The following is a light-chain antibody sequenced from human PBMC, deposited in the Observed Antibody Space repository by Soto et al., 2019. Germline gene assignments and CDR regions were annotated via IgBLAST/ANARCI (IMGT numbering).Light chain of an antibody. Sequence: EIVLTQSPGTLSLSPGERATLSCRASQSISSGYLTWYQQKPGQAPRLLIYGASSRATGIPDRFTGSGSGTDFTLTISRMEPEDLAVYYCQQYGSSYRYTFGQVTKLELK. CDR1: QSISSGY. CDR3: QQYGSSYRYT. J-gene: IGKJ2*01. CDR2: GAS. V-gene: IGKV3-20*01.